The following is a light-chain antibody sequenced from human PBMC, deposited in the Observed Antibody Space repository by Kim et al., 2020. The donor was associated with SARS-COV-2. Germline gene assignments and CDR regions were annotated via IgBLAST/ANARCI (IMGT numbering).Light chain of an antibody. J-gene: IGKJ1*01. V-gene: IGKV3-20*01. CDR3: QQYGWTPWT. CDR1: QTVDNNY. Sequence: SPGDSVTLSCRASQTVDNNYLAWYQQKPGQAPRLLVHGASNRATGIPDRFSGSGSGADFTLTISRLEPDDFAVYHCQQYGWTPWTFGQGTKVDIK. CDR2: GAS.